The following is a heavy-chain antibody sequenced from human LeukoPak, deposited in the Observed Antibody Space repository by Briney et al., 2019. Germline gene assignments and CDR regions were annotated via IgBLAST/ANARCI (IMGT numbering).Heavy chain of an antibody. CDR3: AKGRITMVRGANDY. J-gene: IGHJ4*02. V-gene: IGHV3-23*01. CDR1: GFTFSSYA. D-gene: IGHD3-10*01. Sequence: GGSLRLSCAASGFTFSSYAMSWVRQAPGKGLEWVSAISGSGGSTYYADSVKGRFPISRDNSKNTLYLQMNSLRAEDTAVYYCAKGRITMVRGANDYWGQGTLVTVSS. CDR2: ISGSGGST.